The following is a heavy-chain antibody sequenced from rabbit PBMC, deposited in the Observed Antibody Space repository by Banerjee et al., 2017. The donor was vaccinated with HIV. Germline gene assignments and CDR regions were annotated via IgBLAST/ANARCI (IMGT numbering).Heavy chain of an antibody. CDR1: GFSFSSSYW. CDR3: ARGGVGSTGYTYAFDP. J-gene: IGHJ2*01. Sequence: QEQLVEYGGDLVQPEGSLTLTCTASGFSFSSSYWICWVRQAPGKGLEWIACIYTSSGSTYYATWAKGRFTISSHNAQNTLYLQLNSLTAADTATYFCARGGVGSTGYTYAFDPWGQGTLVTVS. CDR2: IYTSSGST. V-gene: IGHV1S45*01. D-gene: IGHD1-1*01.